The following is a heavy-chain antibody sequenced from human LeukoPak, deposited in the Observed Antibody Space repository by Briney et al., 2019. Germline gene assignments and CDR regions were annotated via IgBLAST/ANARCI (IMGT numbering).Heavy chain of an antibody. CDR1: GFTVSSNY. CDR3: ARGSGGYNWGCFDY. Sequence: GGSLRLSCAASGFTVSSNYMSWVRQAPGKGLEWVSVIYSGGSTYYADSVKGRFTISRDNSKNTLYLQMNSRRAEDTAVYYCARGSGGYNWGCFDYWGQGTLVTVSS. J-gene: IGHJ4*02. D-gene: IGHD1-1*01. CDR2: IYSGGST. V-gene: IGHV3-66*01.